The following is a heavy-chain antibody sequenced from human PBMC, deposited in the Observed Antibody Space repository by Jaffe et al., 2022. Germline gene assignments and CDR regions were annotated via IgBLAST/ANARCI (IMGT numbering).Heavy chain of an antibody. CDR2: INLSGGNA. Sequence: QVQLVQSGAEVKKPGASVKVSCKASEYIFNKYHMHWVRQAPGQGLEWMGIINLSGGNANYAQKFQGRVTMTRDTSTSTVYMELSSLRSEDTAVYYCATRGGGGYYYYMDVWGKGTTVTVSS. CDR3: ATRGGGGYYYYMDV. CDR1: EYIFNKYH. V-gene: IGHV1-46*02. J-gene: IGHJ6*03. D-gene: IGHD3-16*01.